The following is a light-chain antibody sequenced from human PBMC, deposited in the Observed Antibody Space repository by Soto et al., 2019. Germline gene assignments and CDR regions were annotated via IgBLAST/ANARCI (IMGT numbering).Light chain of an antibody. CDR2: AAS. V-gene: IGKV1-9*01. Sequence: DIQLTQSPSFLSASVGDRVTITCRASQDISTYLAWYQQKPGKAPKVLITAASTSQSGVPSRFSGSGSGTVFTLTISSLQPEDFATYYCQQLNSYPLTFVGGTKVEIK. CDR3: QQLNSYPLT. J-gene: IGKJ4*01. CDR1: QDISTY.